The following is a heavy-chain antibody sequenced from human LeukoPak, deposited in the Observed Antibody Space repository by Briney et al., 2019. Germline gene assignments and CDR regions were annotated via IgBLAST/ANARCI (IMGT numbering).Heavy chain of an antibody. J-gene: IGHJ4*02. CDR1: GFTFTNCW. Sequence: GGSLRLSCAASGFTFTNCWMDWVRQAPGKGLEWVANVNQDGSGKYYVDSVKGRFTISRDNAKNSLSLQMDSLRAEDTALYYCARGLDYWGQGTLVTVSS. CDR3: ARGLDY. V-gene: IGHV3-7*01. CDR2: VNQDGSGK.